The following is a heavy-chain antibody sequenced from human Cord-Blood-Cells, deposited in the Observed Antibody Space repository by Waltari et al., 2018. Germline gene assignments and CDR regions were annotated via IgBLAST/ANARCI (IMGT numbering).Heavy chain of an antibody. CDR1: GFTMDDHG. V-gene: IGHV3-20*01. J-gene: IGHJ4*02. CDR2: INWNGGST. CDR3: ARGGYYGSGSYDY. Sequence: EVQLVESGGGVVRPGGSLRLCRAAPGFTMDDHGSSRVPPALGKGLEWVSGINWNGGSTGYADSVKVRFTIARDNAKNSLYLQMNSLRAEDTALYHCARGGYYGSGSYDYWGQGTLVTVSS. D-gene: IGHD3-10*01.